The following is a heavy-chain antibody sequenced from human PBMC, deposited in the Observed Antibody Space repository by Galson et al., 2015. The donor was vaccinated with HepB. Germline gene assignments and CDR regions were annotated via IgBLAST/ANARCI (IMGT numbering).Heavy chain of an antibody. D-gene: IGHD3-22*01. Sequence: SLRLSCAASGFTFTSYTMHWVRQAPGKGLEWVAVVSFDGFNKYYTDSVKGRFTISRDNSNKKLHLQLDSLRTEDTAVYYCVRDSWGEYYDPNGRLYWGRGTLVTVSS. CDR3: VRDSWGEYYDPNGRLY. CDR2: VSFDGFNK. CDR1: GFTFTSYT. J-gene: IGHJ4*02. V-gene: IGHV3-30-3*01.